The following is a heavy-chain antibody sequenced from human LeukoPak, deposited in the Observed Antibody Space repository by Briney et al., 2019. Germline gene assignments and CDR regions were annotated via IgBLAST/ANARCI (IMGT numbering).Heavy chain of an antibody. D-gene: IGHD3-10*01. J-gene: IGHJ4*02. V-gene: IGHV4-61*02. CDR2: IYTSGST. Sequence: PSETLSLTCTVSGGSISSGNYDWSWIRQPAGKGLEWIGRIYTSGSTNYNPSLKSRVTISVDTSKNQFSLKLSSMTAADTAVYYCARGTLDYWGQGTLVTVSS. CDR1: GGSISSGNYD. CDR3: ARGTLDY.